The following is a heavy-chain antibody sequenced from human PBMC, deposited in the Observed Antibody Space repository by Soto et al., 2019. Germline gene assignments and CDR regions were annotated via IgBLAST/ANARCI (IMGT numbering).Heavy chain of an antibody. V-gene: IGHV3-30*18. CDR3: AKDKNRDWGAFDI. CDR1: GFTFSSYG. D-gene: IGHD2-21*02. CDR2: ISYDGSNK. J-gene: IGHJ3*02. Sequence: QVQLVESGGGVVQPGRSLRLSCAASGFTFSSYGMHWVRQAPGKGLEWVAVISYDGSNKYYADSVKGRFTISRDNSKNTLYLQMNSLRAEDTAVYYCAKDKNRDWGAFDIWGQGTMVTVSS.